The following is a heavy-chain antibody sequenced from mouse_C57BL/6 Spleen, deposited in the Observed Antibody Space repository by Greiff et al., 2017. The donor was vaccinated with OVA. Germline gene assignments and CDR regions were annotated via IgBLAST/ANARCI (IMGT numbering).Heavy chain of an antibody. J-gene: IGHJ4*01. CDR1: GYTFTGYW. Sequence: QVQLQQSGAELMKPGASVKLSCKATGYTFTGYWIEWVKQRPGHGLEWIGEILPGSGSTNYNEKFKGKATFTADTSSNTAYMQLSSLTTEDSAIYYCAKPLDYYGSSSYAMDYWGQGTSVTVSS. CDR2: ILPGSGST. V-gene: IGHV1-9*01. CDR3: AKPLDYYGSSSYAMDY. D-gene: IGHD1-1*01.